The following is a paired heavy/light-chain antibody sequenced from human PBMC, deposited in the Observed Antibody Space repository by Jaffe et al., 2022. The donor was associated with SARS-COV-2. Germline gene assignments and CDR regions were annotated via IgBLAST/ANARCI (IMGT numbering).Light chain of an antibody. CDR1: RTILSSSNNRNY. J-gene: IGKJ4*01. CDR2: WAS. CDR3: LQYHSSPVT. Sequence: DIVMTQSPDSLAVSLGERATINCESSRTILSSSNNRNYVSWYQHRPGQPPKLLISWASTRESGVPDRFSGSGSGTDFTLTISSLQAEDVAVYYCLQYHSSPVTFGGGTKVEIK. V-gene: IGKV4-1*01.
Heavy chain of an antibody. CDR2: INQHGSQT. V-gene: IGHV3-7*01. CDR1: GFTFSSHW. CDR3: AKGPGYLIDY. Sequence: EVQLVESGGGLVQPGGSLRLSCAGSGFTFSSHWMTWVRQAPGRGLEWVANINQHGSQTNYVGSVKGRFTISRDNAKSSLFLQLDGLRVEDTAVYYCAKGPGYLIDYWGQGTLVTVSS. J-gene: IGHJ4*02. D-gene: IGHD1-26*01.